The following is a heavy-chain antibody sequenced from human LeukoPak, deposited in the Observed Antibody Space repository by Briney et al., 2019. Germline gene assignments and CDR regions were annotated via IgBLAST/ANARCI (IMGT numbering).Heavy chain of an antibody. CDR2: IWYDGSNK. J-gene: IGHJ4*02. D-gene: IGHD4-17*01. Sequence: GGSLRLSCAASGFTFSSYGMHWVRQAPGKGLEWVAVIWYDGSNKYYADSVKGRFTISRDNSKNTLYLQMNSLRAEDTAVYYCARDPLPSVLTTVTTTAIDYWGQGTLVTVSS. CDR3: ARDPLPSVLTTVTTTAIDY. CDR1: GFTFSSYG. V-gene: IGHV3-33*01.